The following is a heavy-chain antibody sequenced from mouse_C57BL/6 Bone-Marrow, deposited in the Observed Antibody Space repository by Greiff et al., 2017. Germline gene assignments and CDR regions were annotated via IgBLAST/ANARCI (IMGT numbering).Heavy chain of an antibody. J-gene: IGHJ2*01. CDR1: GFTFSNYW. CDR3: TDMGNLQAY. CDR2: IRLKSDNYAT. D-gene: IGHD4-1*01. V-gene: IGHV6-3*01. Sequence: EVKLMESGGGLVQPGGSMKLSCVASGFTFSNYWMNWVRQSPEKGLEWVAQIRLKSDNYATHYAESVKGRFTISRDDSNSSVYLQMNNLRAEDTGIYYCTDMGNLQAYWGQGTTLTVSS.